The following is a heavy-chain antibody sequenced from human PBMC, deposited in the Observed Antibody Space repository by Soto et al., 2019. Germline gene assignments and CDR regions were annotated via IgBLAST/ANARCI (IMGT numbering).Heavy chain of an antibody. CDR3: ARITGRHLDY. V-gene: IGHV4-39*01. CDR2: VDYSGTA. J-gene: IGHJ4*02. CDR1: SGSISVTDVF. D-gene: IGHD1-20*01. Sequence: PSETLSLTCTVSSGSISVTDVFWGWVRQPPGKGLEWIGNVDYSGTAYFSPSLATRVTFHVDTSKNQFSLTLYSVTAADTAVYYCARITGRHLDYLGQGILVTVSS.